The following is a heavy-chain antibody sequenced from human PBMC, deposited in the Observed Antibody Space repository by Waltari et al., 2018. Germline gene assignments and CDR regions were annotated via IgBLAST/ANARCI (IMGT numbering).Heavy chain of an antibody. D-gene: IGHD4-17*01. CDR3: VKDLTAGGADV. CDR2: RVWYTGIE. CDR1: GFTFDYYG. Sequence: EVRLVESGGALVQPVRSLRLSCVVSGFTFDYYGIHWVRQPPGRGLEWVSGRVWYTGIEGYADYVKGRFTVSKDDAQKSLYLQMNNLRPEDTALYYCVKDLTAGGADVWGQGTTVIVSS. V-gene: IGHV3-9*01. J-gene: IGHJ6*02.